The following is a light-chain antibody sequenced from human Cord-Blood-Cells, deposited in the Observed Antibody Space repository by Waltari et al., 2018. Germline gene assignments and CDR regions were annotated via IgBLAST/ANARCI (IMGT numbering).Light chain of an antibody. J-gene: IGLJ2*01. CDR3: SSYTSSSTE. Sequence: QSALTQPASVSGSPGQSITISCTGTSSDVGGYTYVSWYQQHPGKAPKLLIYDVSKRPSGVSNRFAGSKSGNTASLTISGLQAEDEADYYCSSYTSSSTEFGGGTKLTVL. CDR1: SSDVGGYTY. CDR2: DVS. V-gene: IGLV2-14*01.